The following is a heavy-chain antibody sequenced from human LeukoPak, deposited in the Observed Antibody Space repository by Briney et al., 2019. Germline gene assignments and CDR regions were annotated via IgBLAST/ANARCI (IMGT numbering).Heavy chain of an antibody. V-gene: IGHV3-21*01. D-gene: IGHD5-12*01. J-gene: IGHJ4*02. CDR3: ARDGSGYLRPFDY. CDR2: ISSSSSYI. Sequence: GGSLRLSCAASGFTFSSYSMNWVRQAPGKGLEWVSSISSSSSYIYYADSVKGRFTISRDNAKNSLYLQMNSLRAEDTAVYYCARDGSGYLRPFDYWGQGTLVTVSS. CDR1: GFTFSSYS.